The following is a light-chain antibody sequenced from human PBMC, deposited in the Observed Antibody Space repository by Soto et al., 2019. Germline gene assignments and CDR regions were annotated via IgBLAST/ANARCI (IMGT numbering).Light chain of an antibody. J-gene: IGKJ1*01. CDR3: QQYNNWSPWT. Sequence: EIVMTQSPATLSVSPGERATLSCRASQSVSSNLAWYQQKPGQAPRLLIYGESTRATGIPARCSGSGSWTKFTITISSLQSEDFAVYYCQQYNNWSPWTFGQGTKVEIK. CDR2: GES. V-gene: IGKV3-15*01. CDR1: QSVSSN.